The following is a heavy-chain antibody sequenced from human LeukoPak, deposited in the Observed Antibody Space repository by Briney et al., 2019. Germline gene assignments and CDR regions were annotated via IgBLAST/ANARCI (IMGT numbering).Heavy chain of an antibody. CDR1: GVSINYGGYY. J-gene: IGHJ3*02. D-gene: IGHD3-22*01. CDR3: ARFRVVDRVFDI. V-gene: IGHV4-31*03. CDR2: IYYSKST. Sequence: PSETLSLTCTVSGVSINYGGYYWRGTRQHPGRSREWNRYIYYSKSTYYNPSLKSRVTISVDTSKNQVSLKLSSVNAAEPAVYYCARFRVVDRVFDIWGQGTMVTVSS.